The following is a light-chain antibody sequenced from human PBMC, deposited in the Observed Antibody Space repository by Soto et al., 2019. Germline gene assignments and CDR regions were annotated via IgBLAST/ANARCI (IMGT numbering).Light chain of an antibody. V-gene: IGLV2-18*02. J-gene: IGLJ1*01. Sequence: QSVLTQPPSVSGSPGQSVAISCTGTSSDVGSYNRVSWYQQPPGAAPKLMIYEVSNRPSGVPDRSSGSKSGNTASLTISGLQAEDEADYYCNSYTGSSTYVFGTGTKVTVL. CDR2: EVS. CDR3: NSYTGSSTYV. CDR1: SSDVGSYNR.